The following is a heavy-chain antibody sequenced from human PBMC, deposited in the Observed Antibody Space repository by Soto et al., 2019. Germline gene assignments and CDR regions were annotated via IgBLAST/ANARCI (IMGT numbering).Heavy chain of an antibody. CDR3: GPRGAVADPRGY. J-gene: IGHJ4*02. CDR1: GGSFSDFY. V-gene: IGHV4-34*01. Sequence: QVQLQQWGAGLLKPSETLSLTCAVYGGSFSDFYWTWIRQLPGKGLEWIGEINHSGSTNYNPSLKSRVAISVDTSKNQSSLNLRSVTAADTAVYYCGPRGAVADPRGYWGQGTLVTVSS. D-gene: IGHD6-19*01. CDR2: INHSGST.